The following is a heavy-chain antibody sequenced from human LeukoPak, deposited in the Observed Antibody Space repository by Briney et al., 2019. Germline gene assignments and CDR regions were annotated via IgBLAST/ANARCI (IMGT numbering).Heavy chain of an antibody. CDR2: IIPIFGTS. V-gene: IGHV1-69*06. J-gene: IGHJ4*02. D-gene: IGHD2-21*02. CDR3: ATEGVVVTANAFDY. Sequence: ASVKVSCKASRGTFSSYSISWVRQPPGQGLEWMGGIIPIFGTSNYAQKFQGRVTITADKSTSTAYMELSSLRSEDTAVYYCATEGVVVTANAFDYWGQGTLVTVSS. CDR1: RGTFSSYS.